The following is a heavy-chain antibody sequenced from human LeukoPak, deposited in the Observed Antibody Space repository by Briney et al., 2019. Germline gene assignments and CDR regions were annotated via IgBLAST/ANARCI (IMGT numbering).Heavy chain of an antibody. D-gene: IGHD6-13*01. V-gene: IGHV3-30*18. CDR2: ISYGGSNK. J-gene: IGHJ5*02. Sequence: GGSLRLSCAASGFTFSSYGMHWVRQAPGKGLERVAVISYGGSNKYYADSVKGRFTISRDNSKNTLYLQMNSLRAEDTAVYYCAKGPSSWYGFWFDPWGQGTLVTVSS. CDR3: AKGPSSWYGFWFDP. CDR1: GFTFSSYG.